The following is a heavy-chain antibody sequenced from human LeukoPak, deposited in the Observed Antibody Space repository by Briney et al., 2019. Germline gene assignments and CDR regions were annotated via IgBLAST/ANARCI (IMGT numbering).Heavy chain of an antibody. D-gene: IGHD2-15*01. J-gene: IGHJ6*01. Sequence: SETLSLTCTVSGGPVSSGSYYWSWIRQPPGKGLEWVGYIYYSGSTNYNPSLKSRVTISVDTSKNQFSLKLSSVTAADTAVYYCARLEGYCSGGSCYGGNYYYYYGMDVWGKGPRSPSPQ. CDR2: IYYSGST. CDR1: GGPVSSGSYY. CDR3: ARLEGYCSGGSCYGGNYYYYYGMDV. V-gene: IGHV4-61*01.